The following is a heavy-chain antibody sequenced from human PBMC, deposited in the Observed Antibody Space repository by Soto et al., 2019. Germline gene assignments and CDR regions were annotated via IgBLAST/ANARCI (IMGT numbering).Heavy chain of an antibody. V-gene: IGHV5-51*01. CDR3: ARLMVVAAPAGWFDP. CDR1: GYSFSHDW. J-gene: IGHJ5*02. D-gene: IGHD2-15*01. Sequence: ESLTIACKASGYSFSHDWIGLVRQMPGKGLEWMGVIYPGDSDTIYSPSFKGQVTISADKSISTAYLQWTSLKASDTAIYYCARLMVVAAPAGWFDPWGQGTLVTVSS. CDR2: IYPGDSDT.